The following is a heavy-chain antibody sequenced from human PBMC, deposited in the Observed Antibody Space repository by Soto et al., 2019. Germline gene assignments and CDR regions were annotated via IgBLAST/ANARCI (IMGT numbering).Heavy chain of an antibody. V-gene: IGHV4-31*03. CDR2: IYYSGST. D-gene: IGHD1-26*01. J-gene: IGHJ6*02. Sequence: SETLSLTCTVSGGSISSGGYYWSWIRQHPGKGLEWIGYIYYSGSTYYNPSLKSRVTISVDTSKNQFSLKLSSVTAADTAVYYCARSVRRNSGSYRDYYGMDVWGQGTTVTVSS. CDR3: ARSVRRNSGSYRDYYGMDV. CDR1: GGSISSGGYY.